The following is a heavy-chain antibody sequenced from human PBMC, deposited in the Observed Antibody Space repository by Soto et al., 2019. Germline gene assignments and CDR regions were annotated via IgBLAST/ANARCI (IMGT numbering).Heavy chain of an antibody. Sequence: WXSVEVSLRASGGTFIGYAISWVRQAPGQGLEWMGGIIPIFGTANYAQKFQGRVTITADKSTSTAYMELSSLRSEDTAVYYCAREEGTGYYYYGMDVWGQGTTVTVSS. CDR2: IIPIFGTA. CDR3: AREEGTGYYYYGMDV. J-gene: IGHJ6*02. V-gene: IGHV1-69*06. CDR1: GGTFIGYA.